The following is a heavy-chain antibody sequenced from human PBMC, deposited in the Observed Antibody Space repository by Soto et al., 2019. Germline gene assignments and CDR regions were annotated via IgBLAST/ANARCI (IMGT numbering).Heavy chain of an antibody. CDR2: IYHSGST. Sequence: PSETMSLTCAVSGGSISSGGYSWSWIRQPPGKGLEWIGYIYHSGSTYYNPSLKSRVTISVDRSKNQFSLKLSSVTAADTAVYYCARDSGSYYWYFDLWGRGTLVTVSS. D-gene: IGHD1-26*01. CDR1: GGSISSGGYS. CDR3: ARDSGSYYWYFDL. V-gene: IGHV4-30-2*01. J-gene: IGHJ2*01.